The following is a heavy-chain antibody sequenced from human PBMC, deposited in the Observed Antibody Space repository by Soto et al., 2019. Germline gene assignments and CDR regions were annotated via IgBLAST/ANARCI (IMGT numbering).Heavy chain of an antibody. CDR1: GFTFSSYA. V-gene: IGHV3-30-3*01. D-gene: IGHD6-13*01. Sequence: QVQLVESGGGVVQPGRSLRLSCAAYGFTFSSYAMHWVRQAPGKGLEWVAVISYDGSNKYYADSVKGRFTISRDNSKNTLYLQMNSLRAEDTAVYYCARDGDSSSWYPDNYYYYGMDVWGQGTTVTVSS. CDR3: ARDGDSSSWYPDNYYYYGMDV. CDR2: ISYDGSNK. J-gene: IGHJ6*02.